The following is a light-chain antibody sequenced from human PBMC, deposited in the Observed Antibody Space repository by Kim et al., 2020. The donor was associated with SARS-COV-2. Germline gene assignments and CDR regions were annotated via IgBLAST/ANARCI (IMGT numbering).Light chain of an antibody. CDR1: SLRNYY. V-gene: IGLV3-19*01. Sequence: SSELTQDPAVSVALGQTVRITCQGDSLRNYYASWYQQKPRQAPVVVIYGRNDRPSGIPDRFSGSNSGNTASLTITRAQAEDEANYYCNSRDSSGNHLVFGGGTKSPS. J-gene: IGLJ3*02. CDR2: GRN. CDR3: NSRDSSGNHLV.